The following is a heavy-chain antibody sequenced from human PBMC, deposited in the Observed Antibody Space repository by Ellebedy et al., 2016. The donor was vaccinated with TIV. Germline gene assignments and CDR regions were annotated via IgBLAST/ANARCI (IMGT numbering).Heavy chain of an antibody. CDR2: INGNSDIK. V-gene: IGHV3-23*01. Sequence: GESLKISXAASGFTFSDYYMSWVRQAPGKGLEWVSAINGNSDIKKYADSVKGRFTVSRDNPKNTLYLQMNTLRAEDTAVYYCATRRACSSGVCYGLDYWGQGTLVTVSS. CDR1: GFTFSDYY. CDR3: ATRRACSSGVCYGLDY. D-gene: IGHD2-8*01. J-gene: IGHJ4*02.